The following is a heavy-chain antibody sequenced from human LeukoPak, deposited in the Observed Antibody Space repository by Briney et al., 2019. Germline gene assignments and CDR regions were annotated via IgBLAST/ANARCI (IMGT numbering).Heavy chain of an antibody. J-gene: IGHJ6*04. D-gene: IGHD3-10*02. CDR1: GFTFSSYE. Sequence: GRSLRLSCAASGFTFSSYEMNWGRQAPRKGLEWVSYISSSGRTIYYADSVKGRFTTSRDNAKHSLYLQMNSLRAEDTAVYYCAELGITMIGGVWGKGTTVTISS. CDR2: ISSSGRTI. CDR3: AELGITMIGGV. V-gene: IGHV3-48*03.